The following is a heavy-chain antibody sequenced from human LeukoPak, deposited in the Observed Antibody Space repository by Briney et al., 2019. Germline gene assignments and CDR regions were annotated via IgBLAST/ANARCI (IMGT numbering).Heavy chain of an antibody. J-gene: IGHJ5*02. CDR1: GGSISSSNW. Sequence: SETLSLTCGVSGGSISSSNWWSWVRQPPGKGLEWIGEIYHSGSTNYNPSLKSRVIISVDKSKNQFSLKLSSVTAADTAVYYCARDILAAGGTWWFDPWGQGTLVTVSS. CDR2: IYHSGST. CDR3: ARDILAAGGTWWFDP. V-gene: IGHV4-4*02. D-gene: IGHD6-13*01.